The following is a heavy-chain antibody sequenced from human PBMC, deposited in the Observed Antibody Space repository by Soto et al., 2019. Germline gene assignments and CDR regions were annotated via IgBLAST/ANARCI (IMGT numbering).Heavy chain of an antibody. CDR3: ARELSGWLDY. CDR2: MNPTSGNT. J-gene: IGHJ4*02. D-gene: IGHD6-19*01. V-gene: IGHV1-8*01. CDR1: GYTFTSYD. Sequence: QVQLVQSGAEVKKPGASVKVSCKASGYTFTSYDINWVRQATGQGLEWMGWMNPTSGNTGYAQKFQGRVTITRNTSIRIAYMELRRLRSEDTAVYYCARELSGWLDYWGKGTVVTVNS.